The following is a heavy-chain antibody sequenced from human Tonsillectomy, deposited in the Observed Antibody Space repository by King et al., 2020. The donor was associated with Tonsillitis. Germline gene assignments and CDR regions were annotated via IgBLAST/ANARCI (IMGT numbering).Heavy chain of an antibody. CDR3: ARHSFPHCSGGSCYSY. J-gene: IGHJ4*02. D-gene: IGHD2-15*01. V-gene: IGHV5-10-1*03. CDR1: GYSFTSYW. Sequence: VQLVESGAEVKKPGESLRISCKGSGYSFTSYWISWVRQMPGKGLEWMGRSDPSDSYTNYSPSFQGHVTISADKSISTAYLQWSSLKASDTAMYYCARHSFPHCSGGSCYSYWGQGTLVTVSS. CDR2: SDPSDSYT.